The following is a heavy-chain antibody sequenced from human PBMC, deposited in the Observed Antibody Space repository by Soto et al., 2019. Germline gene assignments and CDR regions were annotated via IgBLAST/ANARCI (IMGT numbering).Heavy chain of an antibody. V-gene: IGHV4-39*01. Sequence: SETLSLTCTVSGGSISSSSYYWGWIRQPPGKGLEWIGSIYYSGSTYYNPSLKSRVTISVDTSKNQFSMKLSSVTAADTAVYYCVRGLVYYDSSGYYFGGYYFDYWGQGTLVTVSS. CDR3: VRGLVYYDSSGYYFGGYYFDY. D-gene: IGHD3-22*01. J-gene: IGHJ4*02. CDR2: IYYSGST. CDR1: GGSISSSSYY.